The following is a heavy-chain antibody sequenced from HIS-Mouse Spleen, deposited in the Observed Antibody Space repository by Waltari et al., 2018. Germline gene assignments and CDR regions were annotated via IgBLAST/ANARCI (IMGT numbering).Heavy chain of an antibody. CDR3: ARHRKNVDYYYYGMDV. D-gene: IGHD1-1*01. CDR1: GGSISSYY. Sequence: QVQLQESGPGLVKPSETLSLTCTVSGGSISSYYWSCIRQPPGKGLEWIGYIYYSGSTKYNPSLKSRVTISVDTSKNQFSLKLSSVTAADTAVYYCARHRKNVDYYYYGMDVWGQGTTVTVSS. J-gene: IGHJ6*02. V-gene: IGHV4-59*08. CDR2: IYYSGST.